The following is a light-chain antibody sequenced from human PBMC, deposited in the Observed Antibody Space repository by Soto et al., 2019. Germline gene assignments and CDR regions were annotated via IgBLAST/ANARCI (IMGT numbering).Light chain of an antibody. CDR3: MQAAQWPRT. CDR2: KVT. Sequence: VVMTQSPLSLPVTLGQPASISCRSSQSLVSSDGNTYLHWSHQRPGQSPRRLIYKVTNRDSGDPDRFSGSGSGTEVTLTISRVEAEDAGVYYCMQAAQWPRTFGPGTKVDIK. V-gene: IGKV2-30*01. J-gene: IGKJ3*01. CDR1: QSLVSSDGNTY.